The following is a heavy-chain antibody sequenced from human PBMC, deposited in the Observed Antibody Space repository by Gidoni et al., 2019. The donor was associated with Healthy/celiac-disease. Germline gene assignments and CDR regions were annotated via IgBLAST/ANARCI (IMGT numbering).Heavy chain of an antibody. D-gene: IGHD2-2*01. V-gene: IGHV3-21*01. CDR3: ARFDCSSTSCLWYFDL. J-gene: IGHJ2*01. CDR1: GLHSSSYS. Sequence: VQPVESGGGLAKPGGSLRLSCAASGLHSSSYSMNWVRQAPGKGLEWVSSISGSSSYIYYPDSVKGLFTISRDNAKNSLYLQMSRLRAEDTAVYYCARFDCSSTSCLWYFDLWGRGTLVTVSS. CDR2: ISGSSSYI.